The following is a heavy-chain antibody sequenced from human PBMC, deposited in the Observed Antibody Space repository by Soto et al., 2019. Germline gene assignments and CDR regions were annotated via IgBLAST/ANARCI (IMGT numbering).Heavy chain of an antibody. V-gene: IGHV4-4*07. J-gene: IGHJ2*01. CDR1: GASISSYN. D-gene: IGHD6-13*01. CDR3: ARDRGEYTSSWFWYFSH. CDR2: LNIAGTI. Sequence: SETLSLTCSVSGASISSYNWNWVRQSAGKGPEWVGRLNIAGTINYNPSLKSRITMSMDTSKNQISLHLRSVTAADTAMYYCARDRGEYTSSWFWYFSHWGHGTLVTVSS.